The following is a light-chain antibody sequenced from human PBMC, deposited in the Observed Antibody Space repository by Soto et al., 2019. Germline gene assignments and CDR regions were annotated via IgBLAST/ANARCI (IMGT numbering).Light chain of an antibody. CDR1: SSNIGAGYD. Sequence: QSVLTQPPSVSGAPGQRVTISCTESSSNIGAGYDVHWYQQLPGTAPKLLIYSNSNRPSGVPDRFSGSKSGTSASLAITGLQDEDEADYYCQSYDSSLSGWVFGGGTKLTVL. V-gene: IGLV1-40*01. CDR2: SNS. J-gene: IGLJ3*02. CDR3: QSYDSSLSGWV.